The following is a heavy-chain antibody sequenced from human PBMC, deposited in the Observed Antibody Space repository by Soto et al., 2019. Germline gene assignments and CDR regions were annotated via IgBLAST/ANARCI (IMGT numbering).Heavy chain of an antibody. D-gene: IGHD6-13*01. CDR1: GFTFSSYG. CDR2: IWYDVSNK. V-gene: IGHV3-33*01. J-gene: IGHJ6*02. CDR3: ARAPAIAAAGFYYYYYGMDV. Sequence: GGSLRLSCAASGFTFSSYGMHWVRQAPGKGLERVAVIWYDVSNKYYADSVKGRFTISRDNSKNTLYLQMNSLRAEDTAVYYCARAPAIAAAGFYYYYYGMDVWGQGTTVTVSS.